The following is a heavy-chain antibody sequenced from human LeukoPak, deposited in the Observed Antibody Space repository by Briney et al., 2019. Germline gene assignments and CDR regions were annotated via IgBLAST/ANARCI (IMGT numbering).Heavy chain of an antibody. V-gene: IGHV3-33*01. Sequence: GRSLRLSCAASGFTFSSYGMHWVRQAPGKGLEWVAVIWYDGSNKYYADSVKGRFTISIDNSKNTLYLQMNSLRAEDTAVYYCARYSCGGDCYDAFDIWGQGTMVTVSS. CDR2: IWYDGSNK. J-gene: IGHJ3*02. CDR1: GFTFSSYG. D-gene: IGHD2-21*02. CDR3: ARYSCGGDCYDAFDI.